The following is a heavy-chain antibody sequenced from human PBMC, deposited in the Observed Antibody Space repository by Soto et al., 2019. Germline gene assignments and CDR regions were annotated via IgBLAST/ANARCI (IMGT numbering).Heavy chain of an antibody. Sequence: TLSLTCTVSGGSISSGDYYWSWIRQPPGKGLEWIGYIYYSGSTYYNPSLKSRVTISVDTSKNQFSLKLSSVTAADTGVYYFARDQELGLKGGYYYYGMDVWGQGTTVTVSS. CDR2: IYYSGST. D-gene: IGHD7-27*01. J-gene: IGHJ6*02. CDR1: GGSISSGDYY. V-gene: IGHV4-30-4*01. CDR3: ARDQELGLKGGYYYYGMDV.